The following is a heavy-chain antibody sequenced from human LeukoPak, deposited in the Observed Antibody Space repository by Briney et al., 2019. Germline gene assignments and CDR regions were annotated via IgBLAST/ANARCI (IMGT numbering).Heavy chain of an antibody. V-gene: IGHV3-74*01. CDR2: INTDGSST. CDR3: ARGVGSTSGYFDL. D-gene: IGHD2-2*01. Sequence: PGGFLRLSCAASGFTFSSYWMHWVRQAPGKGLVWVSRINTDGSSTSYADSVKGRFTISRDNAKNTLYLQMNSLRAEDTAVYYCARGVGSTSGYFDLWGRGTLVTVSS. J-gene: IGHJ2*01. CDR1: GFTFSSYW.